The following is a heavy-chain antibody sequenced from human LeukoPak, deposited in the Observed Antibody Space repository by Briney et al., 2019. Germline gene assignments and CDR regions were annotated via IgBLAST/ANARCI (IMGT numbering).Heavy chain of an antibody. J-gene: IGHJ5*02. Sequence: GGSLRLSCAASEFSVGSNYMTWVRQAPGKGLEWVSLIYSGGSTYYADSVKGRFTISRDNSKNTLYLQMNSLRAEDTAVYYCVCRGSGSYYNPWFDPWGQGTLVTVSS. D-gene: IGHD3-10*01. CDR3: VCRGSGSYYNPWFDP. CDR2: IYSGGST. CDR1: EFSVGSNY. V-gene: IGHV3-66*01.